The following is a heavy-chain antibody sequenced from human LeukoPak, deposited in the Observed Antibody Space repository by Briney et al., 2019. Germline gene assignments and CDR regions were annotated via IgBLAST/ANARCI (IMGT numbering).Heavy chain of an antibody. Sequence: PGGSLRLSCAASGFTFSSYWMHWVRQAPGKGPVWVSRINSDGSSTNYADSVKGRFTISRDNAKNTLYLQMNSLRAEDTAVYYCARVSSSWNPFDYWGQGALVTVSS. CDR3: ARVSSSWNPFDY. J-gene: IGHJ4*02. CDR1: GFTFSSYW. D-gene: IGHD6-13*01. V-gene: IGHV3-74*01. CDR2: INSDGSST.